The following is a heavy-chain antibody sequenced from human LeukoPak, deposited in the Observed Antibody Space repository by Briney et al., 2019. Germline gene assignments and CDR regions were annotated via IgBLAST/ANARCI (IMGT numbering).Heavy chain of an antibody. J-gene: IGHJ3*01. V-gene: IGHV3-74*01. Sequence: PGGSLRLSCAASGFTFSIYWMYWVRQAPGKGLVWVSRIDSDGRTTDYADSVRGRFIISRDNSKNTLYLQMNSLKADDTAIYYCVVASDALDLWGQGTTVTVSS. D-gene: IGHD5-12*01. CDR1: GFTFSIYW. CDR3: VVASDALDL. CDR2: IDSDGRTT.